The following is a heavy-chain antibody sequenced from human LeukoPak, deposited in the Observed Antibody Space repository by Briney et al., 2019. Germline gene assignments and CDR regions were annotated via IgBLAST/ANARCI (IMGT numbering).Heavy chain of an antibody. CDR3: AREEYYYDSSGYGDNWFDP. Sequence: PETLSLTCTVSGGSMSSYYWSWFRQPPGKALEWIGYIYHRGTTNYNPSLESRVTISVDTSKNQFSLKLSSVTAADTAVYYCAREEYYYDSSGYGDNWFDPWGQGTLVTVSS. CDR1: GGSMSSYY. D-gene: IGHD3-22*01. V-gene: IGHV4-59*01. CDR2: IYHRGTT. J-gene: IGHJ5*02.